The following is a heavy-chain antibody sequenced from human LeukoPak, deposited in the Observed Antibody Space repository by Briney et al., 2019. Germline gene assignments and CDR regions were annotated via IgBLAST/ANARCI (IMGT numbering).Heavy chain of an antibody. CDR3: VMYYYGSSGSTGFDY. CDR2: IIPIFGTA. J-gene: IGHJ4*02. CDR1: GGTFSSYA. V-gene: IGHV1-69*13. D-gene: IGHD3-22*01. Sequence: SVKVSCKASGGTFSSYAISWVRQAPGQGLEWMGGIIPIFGTANYAQKFQGRVTITADESTSTAYMELSSLRSEDTAVYYCVMYYYGSSGSTGFDYWGQGTLVTVSS.